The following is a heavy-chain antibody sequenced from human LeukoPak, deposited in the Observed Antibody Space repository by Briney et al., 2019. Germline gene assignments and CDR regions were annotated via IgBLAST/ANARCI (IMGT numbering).Heavy chain of an antibody. Sequence: PSETLSLTCTVSGGSISSYYWSWIRQPPGKGLEWIGFVYYRGNTNYNPSLKSRVTISVDTSKNQFSLKLSSVTAVDTAVYYCARDLDYGGNSIWYFDLWGRGTLVTVSS. CDR2: VYYRGNT. D-gene: IGHD4-23*01. V-gene: IGHV4-59*01. CDR3: ARDLDYGGNSIWYFDL. J-gene: IGHJ2*01. CDR1: GGSISSYY.